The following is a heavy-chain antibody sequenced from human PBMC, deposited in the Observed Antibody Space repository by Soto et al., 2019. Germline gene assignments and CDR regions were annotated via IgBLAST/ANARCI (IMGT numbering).Heavy chain of an antibody. CDR2: INYSGST. D-gene: IGHD3-16*02. CDR1: GGSFSGYY. CDR3: ARGKLSDYVWGSYRYHFDY. Sequence: PSETLSLTCAVYGGSFSGYYWSWIRQPPGKGLEWIGEINYSGSTNYNPSLKSRVTISVDTSKNQFSLKLSSVTAADTAVYYCARGKLSDYVWGSYRYHFDYWGQGTVVTVS. J-gene: IGHJ4*02. V-gene: IGHV4-34*01.